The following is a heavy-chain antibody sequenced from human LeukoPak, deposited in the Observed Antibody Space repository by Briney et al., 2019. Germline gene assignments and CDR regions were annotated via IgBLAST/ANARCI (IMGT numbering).Heavy chain of an antibody. CDR2: IYHSGST. Sequence: PSETLSLTCAVSGYSISSGYYWGWIRQPPGKGLEWIGSIYHSGSTYYNPSLKSRVTISVDTSKNQFSLKLSSVTAADTAVYYCAQVIYDSLYWFDPWGQGTLVTVSS. V-gene: IGHV4-38-2*01. D-gene: IGHD3-3*01. J-gene: IGHJ5*02. CDR3: AQVIYDSLYWFDP. CDR1: GYSISSGYY.